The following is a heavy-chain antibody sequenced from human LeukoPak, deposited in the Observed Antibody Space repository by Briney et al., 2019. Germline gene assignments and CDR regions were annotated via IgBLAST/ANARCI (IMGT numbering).Heavy chain of an antibody. CDR2: ISYDGSNK. Sequence: LRLSCAASGFTFSSYAMHWVRQAPGKGLEWVAVISYDGSNKYYADSVKGRFTISRDNSKNTLYLQMNSLRAEDTAVYYCAKGFGNFVAVAQLQYYFDYWGQGTLVTVSS. J-gene: IGHJ4*02. CDR3: AKGFGNFVAVAQLQYYFDY. D-gene: IGHD6-19*01. CDR1: GFTFSSYA. V-gene: IGHV3-30-3*01.